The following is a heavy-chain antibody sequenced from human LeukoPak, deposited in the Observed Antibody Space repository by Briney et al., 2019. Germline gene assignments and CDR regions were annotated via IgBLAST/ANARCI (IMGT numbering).Heavy chain of an antibody. D-gene: IGHD3-22*01. CDR3: AKDSDYDPYGVDY. Sequence: GRSLRLSCAASGFTFDDYAMHWVRQAPGKSLEWVSGISWNSGSIGYADSVKGRFTISRDNAKNSLYLQMNSLRAEDTALYYCAKDSDYDPYGVDYWGQGTLVTVSS. CDR2: ISWNSGSI. V-gene: IGHV3-9*01. CDR1: GFTFDDYA. J-gene: IGHJ4*02.